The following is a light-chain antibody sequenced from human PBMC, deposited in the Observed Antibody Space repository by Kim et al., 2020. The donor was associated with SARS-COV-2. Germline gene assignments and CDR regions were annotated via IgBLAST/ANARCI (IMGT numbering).Light chain of an antibody. CDR2: AAS. CDR1: QSIYRN. V-gene: IGKV3-15*01. J-gene: IGKJ2*01. Sequence: SVSPGDRVTLPCRASQSIYRNLAWYQQKLGHSPRLLIYAASSRAAGIPARFSASGSGTDFTLTISSLESEDFAVYYCQQYHRWPYTFGQGTKLEI. CDR3: QQYHRWPYT.